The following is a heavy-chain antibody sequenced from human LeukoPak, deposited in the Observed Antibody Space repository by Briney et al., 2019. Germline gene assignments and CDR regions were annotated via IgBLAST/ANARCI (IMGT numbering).Heavy chain of an antibody. V-gene: IGHV3-66*02. CDR2: IYSGGST. D-gene: IGHD2-21*02. Sequence: GGSLRLSCAASGFTVSSNYMSWFRQAPGKGVEWVSVIYSGGSTYYADSVKGRFTISRDNSKNTLYLQMNSLRAEDTAVYYCARDGGDDYYYYGMDVWGQGTTVTVSS. CDR3: ARDGGDDYYYYGMDV. CDR1: GFTVSSNY. J-gene: IGHJ6*02.